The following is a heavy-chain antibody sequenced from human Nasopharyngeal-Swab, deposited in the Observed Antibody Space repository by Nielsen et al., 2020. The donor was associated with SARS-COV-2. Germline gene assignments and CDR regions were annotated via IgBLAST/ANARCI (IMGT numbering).Heavy chain of an antibody. CDR1: GGTFSSYG. D-gene: IGHD5-24*01. V-gene: IGHV1-69*10. CDR3: ARGGWLRKDYYYSYYYMDV. CDR2: IIPILPIT. J-gene: IGHJ6*03. Sequence: SVKVSCKTSGGTFSSYGISWFRQAPGEGLEWMGGIIPILPITNYAQKFQDRVTITADKSTSTAYMELSSLRSEDTAAYYCARGGWLRKDYYYSYYYMDVWGKGTTVTVSS.